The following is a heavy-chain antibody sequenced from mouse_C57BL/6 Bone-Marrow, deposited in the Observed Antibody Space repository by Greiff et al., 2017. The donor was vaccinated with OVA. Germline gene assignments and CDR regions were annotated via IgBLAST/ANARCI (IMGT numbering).Heavy chain of an antibody. D-gene: IGHD3-1*01. CDR2: IDPSDSYT. J-gene: IGHJ4*01. CDR1: GYTFTSYW. Sequence: VQLQQPGAELVMPGASVKLSCKASGYTFTSYWMHWVKQRPGQGLEWIGEIDPSDSYTNYNQKFKGKSTLTVGKSSSTAYMQLSSLTSEDSAVYNCARGLPNAMDYWGQGTSVTVSS. V-gene: IGHV1-69*01. CDR3: ARGLPNAMDY.